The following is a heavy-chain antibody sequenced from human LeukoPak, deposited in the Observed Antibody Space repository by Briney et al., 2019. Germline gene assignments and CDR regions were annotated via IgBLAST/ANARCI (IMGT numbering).Heavy chain of an antibody. V-gene: IGHV4-34*01. CDR2: INHSGST. CDR3: ARGYGDYVDY. D-gene: IGHD4-17*01. CDR1: GGSFSGYY. Sequence: SETLSLTCAVYGGSFSGYYWSWIRQPPGKGLEWIGEINHSGSTNYNPSLKSRVTISVDTSKNQFSLKLSPVTAADTAVYYCARGYGDYVDYWGQGTLVTVSS. J-gene: IGHJ4*02.